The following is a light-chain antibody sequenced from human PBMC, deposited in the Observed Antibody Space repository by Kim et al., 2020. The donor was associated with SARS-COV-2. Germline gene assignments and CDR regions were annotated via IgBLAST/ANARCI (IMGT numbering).Light chain of an antibody. J-gene: IGKJ4*01. CDR1: QSVSSSY. CDR3: QQYGSSPLT. V-gene: IGKV3-20*01. Sequence: GERATLSCRASQSVSSSYLAWYQQKPGQAPRLLIYGASSRATGIPDRFSGSGSGTDFTLTISRLEPEDFAVYYCQQYGSSPLTFGGGTKVEIK. CDR2: GAS.